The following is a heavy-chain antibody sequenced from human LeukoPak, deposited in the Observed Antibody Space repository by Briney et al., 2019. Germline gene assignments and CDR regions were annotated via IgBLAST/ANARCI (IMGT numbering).Heavy chain of an antibody. J-gene: IGHJ1*01. V-gene: IGHV3-23*01. CDR3: AKDGHYDSSGFTLQY. Sequence: GGSLRLSRAASGFTFTNYAINWVRQAPGKGLEWVSTISSSGANTYYADSVRGRFTISRDNSKNTLYLQMNSLRAEDTAVYYCAKDGHYDSSGFTLQYWGQGTLVTVSS. CDR1: GFTFTNYA. D-gene: IGHD3-22*01. CDR2: ISSSGANT.